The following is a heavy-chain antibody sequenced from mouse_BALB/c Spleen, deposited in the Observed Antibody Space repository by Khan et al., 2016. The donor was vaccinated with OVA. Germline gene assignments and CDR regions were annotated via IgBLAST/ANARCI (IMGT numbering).Heavy chain of an antibody. V-gene: IGHV9-3-1*01. D-gene: IGHD2-10*01. Sequence: QIQLVQSGPELKKPGETVKISCKASGHTFTNYGMNWVKQAPGKGLKWMGWINTYTGESTYADDFNGRFAFSLETSASTAYLLINNLKNEDTATYCCARPPYFSYAMDNWGQGTSVTVSS. CDR2: INTYTGES. J-gene: IGHJ4*01. CDR1: GHTFTNYG. CDR3: ARPPYFSYAMDN.